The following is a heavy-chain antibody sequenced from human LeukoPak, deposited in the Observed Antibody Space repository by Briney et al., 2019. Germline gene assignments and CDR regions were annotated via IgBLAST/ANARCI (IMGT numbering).Heavy chain of an antibody. CDR1: GGSISSSSYY. CDR3: ARQAPGYSYGYVY. D-gene: IGHD5-18*01. Sequence: SETLSPTCTVSGGSISSSSYYWGWIRQPPGKGLEWIGSIYYSGSTYYNPSLKSRVTISVDTSKNQFSLKLSSVTAADTAVYYCARQAPGYSYGYVYWGQGTLVTVSS. J-gene: IGHJ4*02. CDR2: IYYSGST. V-gene: IGHV4-39*01.